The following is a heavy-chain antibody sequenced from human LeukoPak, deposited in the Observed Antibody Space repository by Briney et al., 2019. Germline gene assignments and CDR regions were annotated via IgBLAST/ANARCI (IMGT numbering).Heavy chain of an antibody. CDR2: ISAYNGNT. Sequence: ASVRVSCKASGYAFTSYGISWVRQAPGQGLEWMGWISAYNGNTNYAQKLQGRVTMTTDTSASTAYMELRSLRSDDTAVYYCARMMCSGGSCHYSFDYWGQGTLVTVSS. CDR3: ARMMCSGGSCHYSFDY. V-gene: IGHV1-18*01. J-gene: IGHJ4*02. D-gene: IGHD2-15*01. CDR1: GYAFTSYG.